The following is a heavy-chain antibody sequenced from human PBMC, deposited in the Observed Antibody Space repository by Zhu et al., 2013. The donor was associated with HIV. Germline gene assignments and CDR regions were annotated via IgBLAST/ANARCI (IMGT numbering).Heavy chain of an antibody. CDR1: GGTFSSYA. CDR2: IIPILGTS. D-gene: IGHD5-18*01. CDR3: ARDSDTEMADYYYHGMDV. V-gene: IGHV1-69*01. J-gene: IGHJ6*02. Sequence: QVQLVQSGAEVKEPGSSVKVSCKASGGTFSSYAISWVRQAPGHGLEWMGGIIPILGTSKYAQRFQGRVTITADASTSTAYMELSSLRSEDTAVYYCARDSDTEMADYYYHGMDVWGQGTTVIVSS.